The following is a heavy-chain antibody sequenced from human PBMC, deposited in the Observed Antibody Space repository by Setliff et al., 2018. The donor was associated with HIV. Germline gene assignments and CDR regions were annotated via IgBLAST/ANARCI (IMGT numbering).Heavy chain of an antibody. CDR1: GGSFSGYY. V-gene: IGHV4-34*01. D-gene: IGHD5-18*01. CDR2: INHSGST. J-gene: IGHJ3*02. Sequence: SETLSLTCAVYGGSFSGYYWGWIRQPPGKGLEWIGEINHSGSTNYNPSLKSRLTISVDTSKNQFSLKLSSVTAADTAVYYCARPRYTYGTPPAFDIWGRGTVVTVSS. CDR3: ARPRYTYGTPPAFDI.